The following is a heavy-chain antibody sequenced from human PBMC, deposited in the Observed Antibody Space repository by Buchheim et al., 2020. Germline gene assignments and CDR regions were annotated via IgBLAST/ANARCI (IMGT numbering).Heavy chain of an antibody. CDR2: ISTSGTTI. J-gene: IGHJ4*02. Sequence: EVQLVESGGGLVQPGGSLRLSCAASGFTFNNYEMNWVRQAPGKGLEWVSYISTSGTTIYYADSVKGRFTISRDNAKNSLYLQMNSLRAEDTAVYYCASEYSGYVFPEYWGQGTL. V-gene: IGHV3-48*03. CDR1: GFTFNNYE. CDR3: ASEYSGYVFPEY. D-gene: IGHD5-12*01.